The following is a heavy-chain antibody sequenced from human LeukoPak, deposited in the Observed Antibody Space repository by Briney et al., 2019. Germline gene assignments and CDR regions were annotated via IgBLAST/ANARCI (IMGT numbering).Heavy chain of an antibody. J-gene: IGHJ4*02. CDR2: MNPNSGAT. V-gene: IGHV1-2*02. Sequence: ASVKVSCKASGYTFSGYYIHWVRQAPGQGLEWMGWMNPNSGATSNAQKFQGRVTLSRDTSISTAYMELSKLRSDDTAVYYCARSGITTIPNFDYWGQGTLVTVSS. CDR1: GYTFSGYY. CDR3: ARSGITTIPNFDY. D-gene: IGHD5-12*01.